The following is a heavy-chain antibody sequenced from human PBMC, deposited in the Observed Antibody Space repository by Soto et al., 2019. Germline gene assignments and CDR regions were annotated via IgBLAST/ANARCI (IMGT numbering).Heavy chain of an antibody. V-gene: IGHV6-1*01. CDR1: GDSVSSNTAS. CDR3: AKGDNLGPKTGYAFDP. D-gene: IGHD5-12*01. CDR2: TYFRSKWYN. Sequence: PSQTLSLTCAISGDSVSSNTASWNWIRQSPSRGLEWLVRTYFRSKWYNDYAVSAKSRIIINPDTSNNPFSLQLNSVTPQDTAVYFCAKGDNLGPKTGYAFDPWGQGIMVTVSS. J-gene: IGHJ5*02.